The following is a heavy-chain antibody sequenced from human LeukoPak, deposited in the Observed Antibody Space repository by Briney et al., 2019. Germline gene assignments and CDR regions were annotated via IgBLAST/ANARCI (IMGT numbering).Heavy chain of an antibody. Sequence: PGGSLRLSCAASGFTFSTYAMHWVRQAPGKGLEWVAVLSYDGSEKYYADSVKGRFTISRDNSKNTLYLQMNSLRAEDTAVYYCARVYSSGWYLEATVFDSWGQGTLVTVSS. D-gene: IGHD6-19*01. CDR3: ARVYSSGWYLEATVFDS. CDR2: LSYDGSEK. J-gene: IGHJ4*02. CDR1: GFTFSTYA. V-gene: IGHV3-30*04.